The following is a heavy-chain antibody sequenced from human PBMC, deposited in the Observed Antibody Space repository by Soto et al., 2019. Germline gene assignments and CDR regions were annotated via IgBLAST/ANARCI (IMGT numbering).Heavy chain of an antibody. J-gene: IGHJ6*02. D-gene: IGHD2-8*01. CDR3: ARDRLYGPYCTNGVCPGGMDV. CDR1: GFTFSSYA. Sequence: GGSLRLSCAASGFTFSSYAMHWVRQAPGKGLEWVAVISYDGSNKYYADSVKGRFTISRDNSKNTLYLQMNSLRAEDTAVYYCARDRLYGPYCTNGVCPGGMDVWGQGTTVTVSS. CDR2: ISYDGSNK. V-gene: IGHV3-30-3*01.